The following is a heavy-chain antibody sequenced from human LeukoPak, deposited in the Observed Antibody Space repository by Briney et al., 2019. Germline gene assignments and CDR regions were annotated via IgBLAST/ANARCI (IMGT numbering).Heavy chain of an antibody. CDR1: GFTFDDYA. J-gene: IGHJ4*02. CDR2: ISWNSGSI. CDR3: ARDLGDGYKNYFDY. D-gene: IGHD5-24*01. Sequence: PGGSLRLSCAASGFTFDDYAMHWVRQAPGKGLEWVSGISWNSGSIGYADSVKGRFTISRDNAKNSLYLQMNSLRAEDTAVYYCARDLGDGYKNYFDYWGQGTLVTVSS. V-gene: IGHV3-9*01.